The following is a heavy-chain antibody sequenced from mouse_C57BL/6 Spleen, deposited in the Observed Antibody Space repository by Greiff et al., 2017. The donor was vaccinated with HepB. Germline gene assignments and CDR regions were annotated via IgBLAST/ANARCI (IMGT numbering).Heavy chain of an antibody. CDR2: ISSGGDYI. V-gene: IGHV5-9-1*02. Sequence: EVQRVESGEGLVKPGGSLKLSCAASGFTFSSYAMSWVRQTPEKRLEWVAYISSGGDYIYYADTVKGRFTISRDNARNTLYLQMSSLKSEDTAMYYCTRESLITTVVAIDYAMDYWGQGTSVTVSS. CDR1: GFTFSSYA. J-gene: IGHJ4*01. CDR3: TRESLITTVVAIDYAMDY. D-gene: IGHD1-1*01.